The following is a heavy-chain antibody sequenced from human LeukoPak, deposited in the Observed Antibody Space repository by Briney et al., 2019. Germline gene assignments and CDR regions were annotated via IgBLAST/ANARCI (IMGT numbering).Heavy chain of an antibody. V-gene: IGHV4-34*01. CDR1: GGSFSGYY. CDR2: IHHSKSS. J-gene: IGHJ4*02. Sequence: SSETLSLTCAVYGGSFSGYYWSWIRQPPGKGLEWIGEIHHSKSSNYYPSLKSRVTISVDKSKNQFSLELNSVTAADTAVYYYARGGDWLFDYWGQGILVTVSS. CDR3: ARGGDWLFDY. D-gene: IGHD2-21*02.